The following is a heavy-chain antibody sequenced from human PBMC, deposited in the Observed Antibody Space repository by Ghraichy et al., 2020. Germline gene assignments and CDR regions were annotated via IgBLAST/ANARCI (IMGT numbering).Heavy chain of an antibody. CDR1: GFNFSSNW. D-gene: IGHD5-24*01. CDR2: IRQDGSSK. V-gene: IGHV3-7*04. J-gene: IGHJ4*02. Sequence: GGSLRLSCSATGFNFSSNWMSWVRKAPGKGREWVANIRQDGSSKYYVESARGRFTISRDKAKSSLYLQLNSLRADDTGVYYCARAADGYQWGRGTLVTVTS. CDR3: ARAADGYQ.